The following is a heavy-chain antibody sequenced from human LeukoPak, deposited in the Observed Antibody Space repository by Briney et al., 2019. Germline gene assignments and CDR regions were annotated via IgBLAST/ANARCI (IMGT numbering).Heavy chain of an antibody. CDR1: GDFISSHY. V-gene: IGHV4-59*11. D-gene: IGHD2-2*01. CDR3: ARIYCSSTSCYDHWDAFDI. CDR2: IYYSGST. Sequence: SETLSLTCTVSGDFISSHYWSWIRQPPGKGLEWIGYIYYSGSTNYNRSLKSRVPISVDTSKLQFSLKLSSVTAAATAVYFCARIYCSSTSCYDHWDAFDIWGEGTMVTVSS. J-gene: IGHJ3*02.